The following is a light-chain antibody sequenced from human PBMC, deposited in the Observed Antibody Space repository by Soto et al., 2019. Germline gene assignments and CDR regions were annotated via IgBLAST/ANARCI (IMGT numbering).Light chain of an antibody. Sequence: QSVLTQPPSASGTPGQRVTIACSGRSSNIGSNAVDWYQHFPGTAPKVLIYRDSQRPSGVPDRFSGSKSGTSASLAISGLQSEDEADYYCAAWDDSLNGVLFGGGTKVTVL. J-gene: IGLJ2*01. V-gene: IGLV1-44*01. CDR1: SSNIGSNA. CDR2: RDS. CDR3: AAWDDSLNGVL.